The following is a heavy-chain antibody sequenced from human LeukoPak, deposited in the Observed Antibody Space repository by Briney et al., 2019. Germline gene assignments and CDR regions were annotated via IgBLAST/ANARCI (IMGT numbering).Heavy chain of an antibody. Sequence: GGSLRLSCAASGFTFSTYGVHWVRQAPGKGLEWVAVIWHDGSSKYYADSVKGRLLLSRDNSLNTVYLQMNSLRAEDTAVYYCARDSDYGDGFDYWGQGTLVTVSS. CDR1: GFTFSTYG. CDR3: ARDSDYGDGFDY. J-gene: IGHJ4*02. CDR2: IWHDGSSK. D-gene: IGHD4-17*01. V-gene: IGHV3-33*01.